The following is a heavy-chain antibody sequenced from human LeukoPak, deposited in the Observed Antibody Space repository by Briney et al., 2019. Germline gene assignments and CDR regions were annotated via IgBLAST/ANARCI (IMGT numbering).Heavy chain of an antibody. J-gene: IGHJ4*02. CDR1: GFTFRDYN. CDR2: IKHDRSEK. V-gene: IGHV3-7*01. CDR3: ARGEALGF. Sequence: SLSCTGAAAGFTFRDYNMSWIRQATRKGLEWVANIKHDRSEKYYVDSVKGRFTISRDNAKSSLYLQMNSLRAEDTAVYYCARGEALGFWGQGTLVTVSS.